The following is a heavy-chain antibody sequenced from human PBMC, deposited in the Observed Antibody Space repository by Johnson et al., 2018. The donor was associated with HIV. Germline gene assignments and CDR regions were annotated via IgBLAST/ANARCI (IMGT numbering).Heavy chain of an antibody. D-gene: IGHD2-8*02. J-gene: IGHJ3*02. CDR2: ISYDGSNK. CDR3: AKDLDRELLALWAFHT. CDR1: GFTFSSYA. V-gene: IGHV3-30*04. Sequence: QMQLVESGGGLIQPGGSLRLSCAASGFTFSSYAMHWVRQAPGKGLEWVAVISYDGSNKYYADSVKGRFTISRDNSKNTLYLQMNSLREDYTAVYYCAKDLDRELLALWAFHTWGQGTMVTVSS.